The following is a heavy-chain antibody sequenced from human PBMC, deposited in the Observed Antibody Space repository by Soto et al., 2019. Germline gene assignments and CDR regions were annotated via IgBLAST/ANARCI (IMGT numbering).Heavy chain of an antibody. D-gene: IGHD6-19*01. Sequence: PAGSLRLSCAASGVTFSSSSMTWARQAPGKGLEWVSAISGSSGCTYYADSVKGRFTISRDNSKNTLYLQMNSLRAEDTAVYYCAKAWGSGWYDEAFDYWGQGTLVTVSS. CDR1: GVTFSSSS. CDR2: ISGSSGCT. V-gene: IGHV3-23*01. J-gene: IGHJ4*02. CDR3: AKAWGSGWYDEAFDY.